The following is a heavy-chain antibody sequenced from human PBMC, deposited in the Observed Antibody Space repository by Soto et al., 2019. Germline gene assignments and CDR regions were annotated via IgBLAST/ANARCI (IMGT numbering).Heavy chain of an antibody. Sequence: QLLQSGGGLVQPGVSLTLSCAASGFTFGTTDMSWVRQAPGEGLEWVSTIDGSGGITYYADSVKGRFTISRDNSRNTVYLPMNSLRGDDTALYYCVKNSGWFNTWGQGALVTVSS. CDR1: GFTFGTTD. J-gene: IGHJ5*02. D-gene: IGHD3-10*01. V-gene: IGHV3-23*01. CDR2: IDGSGGIT. CDR3: VKNSGWFNT.